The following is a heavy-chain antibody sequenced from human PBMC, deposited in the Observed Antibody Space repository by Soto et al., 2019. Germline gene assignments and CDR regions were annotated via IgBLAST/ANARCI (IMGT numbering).Heavy chain of an antibody. CDR2: IKSKNDGGTT. CDR3: TSAGQYCTSTTCKAY. J-gene: IGHJ4*02. Sequence: EVQVVESGGGLVKPGGSLRLSCAASGFGFTNSWMNWVRQAPGKGLEWVGRIKSKNDGGTTDYAAPVQGRFTISRDDSXXXXYXQMNSLKTEDTAVYYCTSAGQYCTSTTCKAYWGQGTPVTVSS. D-gene: IGHD2-2*01. CDR1: GFGFTNSW. V-gene: IGHV3-15*07.